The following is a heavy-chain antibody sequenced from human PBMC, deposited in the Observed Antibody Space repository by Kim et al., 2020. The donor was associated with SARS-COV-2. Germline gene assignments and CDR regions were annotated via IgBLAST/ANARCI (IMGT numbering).Heavy chain of an antibody. J-gene: IGHJ5*02. V-gene: IGHV3-23*01. Sequence: GGSLRLSCAASGFTFSSYAMSWVRQAPGKGLEWVSGITGSGGSTYYADSVKGRFTISRDNSKNTLYLQMNSLRAEDTAVHYCARMEGGGYLRWFDPWGQGTLVTVSS. CDR2: ITGSGGST. CDR1: GFTFSSYA. D-gene: IGHD3-22*01. CDR3: ARMEGGGYLRWFDP.